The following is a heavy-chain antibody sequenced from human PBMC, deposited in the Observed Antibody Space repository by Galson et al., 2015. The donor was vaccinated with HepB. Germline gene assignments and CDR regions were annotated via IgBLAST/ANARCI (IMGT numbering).Heavy chain of an antibody. CDR2: ISYDGSNK. V-gene: IGHV3-30*18. D-gene: IGHD4/OR15-4a*01. CDR3: AKDGAAGWPSFDY. CDR1: GFTFSSYG. J-gene: IGHJ4*02. Sequence: SLRLSCAASGFTFSSYGMHWVRQAPGKGLEWVAVISYDGSNKYYADSVKGRFTISRDNSKNTLYLQMNSLRAEDTAVYYCAKDGAAGWPSFDYWGQGTLVTVSS.